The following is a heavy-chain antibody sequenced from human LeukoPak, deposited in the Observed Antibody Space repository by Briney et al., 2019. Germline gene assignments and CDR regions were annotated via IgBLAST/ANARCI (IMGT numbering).Heavy chain of an antibody. CDR2: IRYDGSNK. CDR3: VAGDGWLGDY. V-gene: IGHV3-30*02. Sequence: GGSLRLSCAASVFTFSSYCMSWVRQAPGKGLEWVAFIRYDGSNKYYADSVKGRFTISRDNSKNTLYLQMKSLRAEDTAVYYCVAGDGWLGDYWGQGTLVTVSS. J-gene: IGHJ4*02. CDR1: VFTFSSYC. D-gene: IGHD6-19*01.